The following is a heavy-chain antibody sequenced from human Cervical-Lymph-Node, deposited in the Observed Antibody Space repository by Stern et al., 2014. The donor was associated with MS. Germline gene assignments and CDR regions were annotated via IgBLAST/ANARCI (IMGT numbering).Heavy chain of an antibody. Sequence: VQLVESGPGLVNPSQTLSLTCTVSGGSITGGGYYWSWIRQHPGKGLEWIGYIYYSGSTYYNPSLKSRVTISVDTSKNQFSLKLTSATAADTAVYYCARESATDLRGIDYWGQGTLVTVSS. D-gene: IGHD6-13*01. CDR2: IYYSGST. V-gene: IGHV4-31*03. J-gene: IGHJ4*02. CDR1: GGSITGGGYY. CDR3: ARESATDLRGIDY.